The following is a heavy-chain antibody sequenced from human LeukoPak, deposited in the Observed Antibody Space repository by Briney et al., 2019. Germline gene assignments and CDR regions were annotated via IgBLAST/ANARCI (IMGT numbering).Heavy chain of an antibody. V-gene: IGHV3-7*01. Sequence: GGSLRLSCAASGFTFSNSWMHWVCQAPEKGPEWVANIKQDGSQRYYVDSVRGRFTISRDNAKNSLFLQMNGLRAEDTAVYYCARRGGSSSRRSPIDYWGQGTLVTVSS. J-gene: IGHJ4*02. CDR1: GFTFSNSW. CDR3: ARRGGSSSRRSPIDY. CDR2: IKQDGSQR. D-gene: IGHD6-6*01.